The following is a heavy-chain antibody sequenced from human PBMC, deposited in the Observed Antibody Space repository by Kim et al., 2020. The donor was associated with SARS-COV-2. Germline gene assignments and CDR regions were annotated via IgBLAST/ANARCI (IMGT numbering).Heavy chain of an antibody. D-gene: IGHD3-10*01. CDR3: AKDCAYGSGSWGNWFDP. Sequence: GGSLRLSCAASGFTFDDYAMHWVRQAPGKGLEWVSLISGDGGSTYYADSVKGRFTISRDNSKNSLYLQMNSLRTEDTALYYCAKDCAYGSGSWGNWFDPWGQGTLVTVSS. CDR1: GFTFDDYA. CDR2: ISGDGGST. V-gene: IGHV3-43*02. J-gene: IGHJ5*02.